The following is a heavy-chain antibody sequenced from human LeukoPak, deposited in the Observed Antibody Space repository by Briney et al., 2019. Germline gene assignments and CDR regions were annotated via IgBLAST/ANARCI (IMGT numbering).Heavy chain of an antibody. D-gene: IGHD3-9*01. Sequence: PGGSLRLSCAASGFTFSSYWMHWVRQAPGKGLVWVSRINSDGSSTSYADSVKGRFTISRDNAKNTLYLQMNSLRAEDTAVYYCAREGDYDIHIDYWGQGTLVTVSS. J-gene: IGHJ4*02. CDR2: INSDGSST. V-gene: IGHV3-74*01. CDR1: GFTFSSYW. CDR3: AREGDYDIHIDY.